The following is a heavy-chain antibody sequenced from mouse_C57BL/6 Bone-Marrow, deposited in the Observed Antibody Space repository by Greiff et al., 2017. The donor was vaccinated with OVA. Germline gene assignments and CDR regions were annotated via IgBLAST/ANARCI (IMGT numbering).Heavy chain of an antibody. CDR2: IHPRNGGT. J-gene: IGHJ2*01. Sequence: QVQLQQPGAELVKPGASVKLSCKASGYTFTSYWMHWVKQRPGKGLEWIGNIHPRNGGTTYNEKFQSKATLTVDKSSSTAYMQLSSLTSVDSAVYYCAIETNYYGSSYYLDYWGQGTTLTVSS. CDR3: AIETNYYGSSYYLDY. D-gene: IGHD1-1*01. CDR1: GYTFTSYW. V-gene: IGHV1-53*01.